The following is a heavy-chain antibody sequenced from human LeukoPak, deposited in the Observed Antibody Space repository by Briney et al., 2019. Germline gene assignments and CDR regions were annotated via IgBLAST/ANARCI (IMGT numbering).Heavy chain of an antibody. CDR2: INPNSGGT. J-gene: IGHJ4*02. CDR1: GYTFTGCY. Sequence: GASVKVSCKASGYTFTGCYMHWVQQAPGQGLEWMGWINPNSGGTNYAQKFQGRVTMTRDTSISTAYMELSRLRSDDTAVYYCALLAASFDYWGQGTLVTVSS. V-gene: IGHV1-2*02. D-gene: IGHD2-21*01. CDR3: ALLAASFDY.